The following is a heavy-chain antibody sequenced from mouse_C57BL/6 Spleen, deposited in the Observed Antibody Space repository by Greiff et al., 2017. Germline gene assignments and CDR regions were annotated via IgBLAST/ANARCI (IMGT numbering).Heavy chain of an antibody. J-gene: IGHJ1*03. CDR2: IYPGDGDT. D-gene: IGHD1-1*01. CDR3: ARLGYGSSYWYFDV. Sequence: VQLQQSGPGLVKPAASVTISCNASGYAFSSSWLNWVMQRPRKGLEWIGRIYPGDGDTNYNGKIKGKATLTADKSSSTAYMQLSSLTSEDSAVSVCARLGYGSSYWYFDVWGTGTTVTVSS. V-gene: IGHV1-82*01. CDR1: GYAFSSSW.